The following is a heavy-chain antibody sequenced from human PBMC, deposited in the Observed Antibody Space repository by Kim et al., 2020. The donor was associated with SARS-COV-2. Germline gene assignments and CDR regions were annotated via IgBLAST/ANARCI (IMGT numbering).Heavy chain of an antibody. J-gene: IGHJ4*01. CDR2: IYYSGST. CDR3: ARGLTVFGAVISAFDY. D-gene: IGHD3-3*01. Sequence: SETLSLTCTVSGGSISSGGYYWSWIRQHPGKGLECFGYIYYSGSTYSNPSLKSRVTVAVDTSKNQFSLKLSSVTAADTAVYYCARGLTVFGAVISAFDY. V-gene: IGHV4-31*03. CDR1: GGSISSGGYY.